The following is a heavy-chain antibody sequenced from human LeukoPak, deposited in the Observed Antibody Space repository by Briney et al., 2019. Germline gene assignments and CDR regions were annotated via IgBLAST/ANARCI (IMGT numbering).Heavy chain of an antibody. D-gene: IGHD1-26*01. Sequence: GGSLRLSCAASGLTVSSNYMSWVRQAPGKGLEWVSVIDSGGSTYYADSVKGRFTTSRDNSKNTLYLQMNSMRAEDTAVYYCAREGLGSYYFDDWGQGTLVTVSS. V-gene: IGHV3-66*01. CDR3: AREGLGSYYFDD. J-gene: IGHJ4*02. CDR1: GLTVSSNY. CDR2: IDSGGST.